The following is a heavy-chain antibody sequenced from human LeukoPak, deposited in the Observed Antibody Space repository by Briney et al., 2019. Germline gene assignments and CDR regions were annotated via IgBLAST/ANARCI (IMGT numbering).Heavy chain of an antibody. V-gene: IGHV4-34*01. CDR2: INHSGST. CDR3: ARRYYYGSGSTRTLDY. Sequence: SETLSLTCAVYGGSFSGYYWSWIRQPPGKGLGWIGEINHSGSTNYNPSLKSRVTISVDTSKNQFSLKLSSVTAADTAVYYCARRYYYGSGSTRTLDYWGQGTLVTVSS. CDR1: GGSFSGYY. J-gene: IGHJ4*02. D-gene: IGHD3-10*01.